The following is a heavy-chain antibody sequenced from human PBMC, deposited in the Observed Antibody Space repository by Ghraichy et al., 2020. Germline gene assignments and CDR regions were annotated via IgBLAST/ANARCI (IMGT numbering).Heavy chain of an antibody. D-gene: IGHD1-26*01. Sequence: SETLSLTCTVSGGSVSSGSYYWSWIRQPPGKGLEWIGYIYYSGSTNYNPSLKSRVTISVDTSKNQFSLKLSSVTAADTAVYYCARARIVGATTRSYYFDYWGQGTLVTVSS. V-gene: IGHV4-61*01. CDR2: IYYSGST. CDR1: GGSVSSGSYY. CDR3: ARARIVGATTRSYYFDY. J-gene: IGHJ4*02.